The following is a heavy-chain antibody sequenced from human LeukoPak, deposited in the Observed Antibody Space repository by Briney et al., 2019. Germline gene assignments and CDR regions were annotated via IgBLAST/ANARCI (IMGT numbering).Heavy chain of an antibody. D-gene: IGHD6-19*01. CDR1: GFTFSNYW. V-gene: IGHV3-7*01. J-gene: IGHJ4*02. CDR2: IKEDGSEE. Sequence: GGSLRLSCAASGFTFSNYWMSWVRQAPGIGLQWVAKIKEDGSEEDYVDSVKGRFTISRDNSENTLFLQMNSLRAEDTAVYYCARDGSGGGWRYFDYWGQGALVTVSS. CDR3: ARDGSGGGWRYFDY.